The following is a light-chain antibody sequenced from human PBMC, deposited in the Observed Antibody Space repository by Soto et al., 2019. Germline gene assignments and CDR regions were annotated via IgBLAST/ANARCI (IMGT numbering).Light chain of an antibody. J-gene: IGKJ1*01. CDR2: GAS. CDR3: QQYNNWPPWT. CDR1: QSVRTN. V-gene: IGKV3-15*01. Sequence: IVMTQSPATLSVSLGERVIVSCRASQSVRTNLAWYQQKPGQAPRLLIYGASTRATDVPVRFSGSGSGTEFTLTINSLQSDDFALYYCQQYNNWPPWTFGQGTKVEIK.